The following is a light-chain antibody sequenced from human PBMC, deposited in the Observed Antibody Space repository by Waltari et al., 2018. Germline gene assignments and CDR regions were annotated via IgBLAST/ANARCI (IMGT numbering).Light chain of an antibody. V-gene: IGKV1-9*01. CDR2: RAS. CDR3: LQLNSYPRT. CDR1: QGISSN. Sequence: DIHLTQSPSFLSASVGDRVTITCRASQGISSNLAWYQQKPGKAPKLLIYRASTLQSGVPSRFSGNESGTDFTLTISSLQPEDFATYYCLQLNSYPRTFGQGTKVEVK. J-gene: IGKJ1*01.